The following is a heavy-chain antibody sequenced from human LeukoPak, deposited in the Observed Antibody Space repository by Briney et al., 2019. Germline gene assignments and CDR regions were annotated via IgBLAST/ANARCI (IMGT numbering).Heavy chain of an antibody. CDR2: IYPGDSDT. D-gene: IGHD3-22*01. Sequence: GESLKISCKGSGYSFTSYWIGWVRQMPGKGLEWMGIIYPGDSDTRYSPSFQGQVTISADKSISTAYLQWSSLKASDTAMYYCARHGHHYYDSSGYYYGPPYYYGMDVRGQGTTVTVSS. CDR3: ARHGHHYYDSSGYYYGPPYYYGMDV. J-gene: IGHJ6*02. V-gene: IGHV5-51*01. CDR1: GYSFTSYW.